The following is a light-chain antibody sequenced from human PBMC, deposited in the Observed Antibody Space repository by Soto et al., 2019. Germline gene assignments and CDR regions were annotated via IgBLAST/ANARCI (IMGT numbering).Light chain of an antibody. Sequence: QSALTQPPSVSGAPGQRVTISCTGSSSNIGAGYDVHWYQQVPGTAPKLLIHGNSNRPSGVPDRFSGSKSGTSASLAITGLQAEDEADYYCQSYDSSLSGLYVFGTGTKLTVL. CDR1: SSNIGAGYD. CDR2: GNS. CDR3: QSYDSSLSGLYV. V-gene: IGLV1-40*01. J-gene: IGLJ1*01.